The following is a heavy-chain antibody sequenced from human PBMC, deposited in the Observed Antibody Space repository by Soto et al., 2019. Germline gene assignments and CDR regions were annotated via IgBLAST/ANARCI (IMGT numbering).Heavy chain of an antibody. Sequence: QVQLVQSGAEVKKPGSSVKVSCKASGGAFRSYTISWVRQAPGQGLEWMGWMNAKSGDTFFAQRFQGKFNMTWDTSLSTAYMEVGSLTSDDTAIYYCARGNPFNYAGFDVWGQGTTVAVSS. CDR2: MNAKSGDT. CDR1: GGAFRSYT. CDR3: ARGNPFNYAGFDV. J-gene: IGHJ6*02. V-gene: IGHV1-8*01. D-gene: IGHD3-16*01.